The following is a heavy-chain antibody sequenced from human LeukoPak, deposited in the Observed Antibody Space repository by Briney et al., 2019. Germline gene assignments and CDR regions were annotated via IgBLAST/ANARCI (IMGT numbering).Heavy chain of an antibody. CDR1: GGSISSYY. Sequence: SENLSLTCTVSGGSISSYYWSWIRQPAGKGLEWIGRIYTSESTNYNPSLKSRSTISVYTSKNKFSLKLSSVTAADTAVYYCARGALDFWSGYYDYWGQGTLVTVSS. V-gene: IGHV4-4*07. D-gene: IGHD3-3*01. CDR2: IYTSEST. J-gene: IGHJ4*02. CDR3: ARGALDFWSGYYDY.